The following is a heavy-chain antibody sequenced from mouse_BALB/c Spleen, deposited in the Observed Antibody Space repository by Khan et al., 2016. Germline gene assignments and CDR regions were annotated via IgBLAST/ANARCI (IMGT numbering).Heavy chain of an antibody. CDR3: GRGDYRYADAMDY. D-gene: IGHD2-14*01. Sequence: VQLKQSGPELVKPGASVKISCKASDYSFTGFFMNWVKQSHGKSLEWFGRINPYNGDTFYNQKFKGKAKLTVDKSSSTAHMELLSLTSEDSAVYYCGRGDYRYADAMDYWGQGTSVTVSS. V-gene: IGHV1-37*01. J-gene: IGHJ4*01. CDR2: INPYNGDT. CDR1: DYSFTGFF.